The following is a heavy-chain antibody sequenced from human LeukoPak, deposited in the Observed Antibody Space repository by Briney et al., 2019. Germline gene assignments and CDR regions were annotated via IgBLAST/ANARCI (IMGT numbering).Heavy chain of an antibody. CDR2: ISAGGDNI. J-gene: IGHJ4*02. CDR3: AKGTNYYGSGSYPDY. V-gene: IGHV3-23*01. Sequence: GGSLRLSCAASAFTFSSHAMSWVRQTPGKGPEWVSAISAGGDNIHYADSVKGRFTISRDNSKNTLYLHMNSLRAEDTAVYYCAKGTNYYGSGSYPDYWGQGTLVTVSS. D-gene: IGHD3-10*01. CDR1: AFTFSSHA.